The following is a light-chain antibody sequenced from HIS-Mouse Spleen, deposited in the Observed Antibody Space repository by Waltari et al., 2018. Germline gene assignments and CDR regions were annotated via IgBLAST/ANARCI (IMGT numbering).Light chain of an antibody. J-gene: IGKJ4*01. CDR1: QSVSSY. V-gene: IGKV3-11*01. Sequence: EIVLTQSPATLSLSPGERATLPCRASQSVSSYLAWYQQKPGQAPRLLIYDASNRATSIPARFSGSGSGTDFTLTISSLEPEDFAVYYCQQRSNWPTFGGGTKVEIK. CDR3: QQRSNWPT. CDR2: DAS.